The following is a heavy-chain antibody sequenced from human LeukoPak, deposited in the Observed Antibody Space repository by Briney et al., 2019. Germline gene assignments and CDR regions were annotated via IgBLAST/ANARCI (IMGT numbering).Heavy chain of an antibody. Sequence: GGSLRLSCAASGFTFSSYGMHWVRQAPGKGLEWVAVISYDGSNKYYADSVKGRFTISRDNSKNTLYLQMNSLRAEDTAVYYCAKELTQQLPYSGYEYYYYYGMDVWGQGTTVTVSS. D-gene: IGHD5-12*01. V-gene: IGHV3-30*18. CDR3: AKELTQQLPYSGYEYYYYYGMDV. CDR1: GFTFSSYG. J-gene: IGHJ6*02. CDR2: ISYDGSNK.